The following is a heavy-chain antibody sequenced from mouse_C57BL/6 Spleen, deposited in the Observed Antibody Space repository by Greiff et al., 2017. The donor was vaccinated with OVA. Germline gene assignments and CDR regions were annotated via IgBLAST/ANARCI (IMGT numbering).Heavy chain of an antibody. Sequence: QVQLKESGAELARPGASVKLSCKASGYTFTSYGISWVKQRTGQGLEWIGEIYPRSGNTYYNEKFKGKATLTADKSSSTAYMELRSLTSEDSAVYFCAREGIYYGTLYYFDYWGQGTTLTVSS. CDR1: GYTFTSYG. CDR3: AREGIYYGTLYYFDY. D-gene: IGHD2-1*01. V-gene: IGHV1-81*01. J-gene: IGHJ2*01. CDR2: IYPRSGNT.